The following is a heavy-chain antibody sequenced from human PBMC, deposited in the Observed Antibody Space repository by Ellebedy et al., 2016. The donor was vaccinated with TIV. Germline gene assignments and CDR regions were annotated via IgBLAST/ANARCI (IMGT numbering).Heavy chain of an antibody. V-gene: IGHV3-30*02. J-gene: IGHJ4*02. D-gene: IGHD3-9*01. CDR3: ARDLDDILTGLESGTFDY. Sequence: GESLRISCAASGFTFSSYGMHWVRQAPGKGLEWVAFIRYDGSNKYYADSVKGRFTISRDNSKNTLYLQMNSLRAEDTAVYYCARDLDDILTGLESGTFDYWGQGTLVTVSS. CDR1: GFTFSSYG. CDR2: IRYDGSNK.